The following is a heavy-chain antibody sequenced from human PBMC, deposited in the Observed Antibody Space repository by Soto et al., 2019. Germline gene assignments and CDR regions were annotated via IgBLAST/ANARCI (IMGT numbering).Heavy chain of an antibody. V-gene: IGHV1-69*02. CDR3: ARALVATINWFDP. D-gene: IGHD5-12*01. CDR1: GGTFSSYT. Sequence: QVQLVQSGAEVKKPGSSVKVSCKASGGTFSSYTISWVRQAPGQGLEWRGRIIPILGIANYAQKFQGRVTITADKSTSTAYMELSSLRSEDTAVYYCARALVATINWFDPWGQGTLVTVSS. J-gene: IGHJ5*02. CDR2: IIPILGIA.